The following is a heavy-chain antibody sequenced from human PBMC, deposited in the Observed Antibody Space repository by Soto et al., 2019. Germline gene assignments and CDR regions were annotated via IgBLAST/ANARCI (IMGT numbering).Heavy chain of an antibody. V-gene: IGHV1-69*06. Sequence: SVKVSCKASGGTFSSYAISWVRQAPGQGLEWMGGIIPIFGTANYAQKFQDRVTITADKSTSTAYMELSSLRSEDTAVYYCATETLNYYDSSGYYYRFDYWGQGTLVTVSS. CDR1: GGTFSSYA. CDR3: ATETLNYYDSSGYYYRFDY. D-gene: IGHD3-22*01. J-gene: IGHJ4*02. CDR2: IIPIFGTA.